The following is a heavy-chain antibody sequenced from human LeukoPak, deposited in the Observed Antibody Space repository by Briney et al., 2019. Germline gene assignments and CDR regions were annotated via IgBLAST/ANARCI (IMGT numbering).Heavy chain of an antibody. Sequence: ASVKVSCKASGYTFTGYYMHWVRQAPGQGLEWMGWMNPNSGNTGYAQKFQGRVTITRNTSISTAYMELSSLRSEDTAVYYCARLSELLPDYWGQGTLVTVSS. CDR3: ARLSELLPDY. J-gene: IGHJ4*02. CDR2: MNPNSGNT. D-gene: IGHD1-26*01. V-gene: IGHV1-8*03. CDR1: GYTFTGYY.